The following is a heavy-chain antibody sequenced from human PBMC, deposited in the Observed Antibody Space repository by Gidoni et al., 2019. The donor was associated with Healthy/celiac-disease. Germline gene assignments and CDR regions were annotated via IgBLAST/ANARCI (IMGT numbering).Heavy chain of an antibody. J-gene: IGHJ5*02. CDR2: IIPIFGTA. V-gene: IGHV1-69*01. CDR3: ARGVLNYYGSGSPKNWFDP. Sequence: QVQLVQSGAEVKKPGSSVKVSCKAAGGTFSSYAISWVRQDPGQGLEWMGGIIPIFGTANYAQKFQGRVTITADESTSTAYMELSSLRSEDTAVYYCARGVLNYYGSGSPKNWFDPWGQGTLVTVSS. D-gene: IGHD3-10*01. CDR1: GGTFSSYA.